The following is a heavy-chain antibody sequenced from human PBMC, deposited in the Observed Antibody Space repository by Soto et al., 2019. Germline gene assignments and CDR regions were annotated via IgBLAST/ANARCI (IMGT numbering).Heavy chain of an antibody. J-gene: IGHJ3*02. Sequence: QVQLQQWGAGLLKPSETLSLTCAVYGGSFGGYYWCWIRQPPGKGLVWIGEINHSGSTNYNPSLKSRVTISVDTSKNQFSRKLSSVTAADTAVYYCASYSTVTNAFDIWGQGTMVTVSS. CDR1: GGSFGGYY. D-gene: IGHD4-17*01. CDR2: INHSGST. CDR3: ASYSTVTNAFDI. V-gene: IGHV4-34*01.